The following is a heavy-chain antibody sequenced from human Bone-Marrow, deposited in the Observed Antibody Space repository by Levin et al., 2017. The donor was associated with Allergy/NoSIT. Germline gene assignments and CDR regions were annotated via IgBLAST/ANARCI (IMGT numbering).Heavy chain of an antibody. CDR1: GLTFSTNG. J-gene: IGHJ4*02. CDR2: IWHDGSRK. V-gene: IGHV3-33*01. CDR3: AREGIRGVIGLEY. D-gene: IGHD3-10*01. Sequence: GGSLRLSCEVSGLTFSTNGMHWVRQAPGKGLEWVAVIWHDGSRKFYADSVKGRFTVSRDNSKKMLYLQMDSLRVEDTAVYYCAREGIRGVIGLEYWGQGTPVTVSS.